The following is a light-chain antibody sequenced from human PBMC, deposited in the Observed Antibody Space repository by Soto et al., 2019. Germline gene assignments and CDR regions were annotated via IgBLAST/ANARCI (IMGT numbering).Light chain of an antibody. J-gene: IGKJ1*01. Sequence: IVMTQSPATLSVSRGETASLSCRASQSAGNFLAWYQQTPGQAPRVLSYGASTRATGIPARFSGRGSGTEFTLTITSLPSEDFAVYYCQQYNDWLWTFGQGTNVDIK. CDR1: QSAGNF. CDR2: GAS. CDR3: QQYNDWLWT. V-gene: IGKV3-15*01.